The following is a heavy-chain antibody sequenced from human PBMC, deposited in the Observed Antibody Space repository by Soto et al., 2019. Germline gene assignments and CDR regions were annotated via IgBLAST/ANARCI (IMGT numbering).Heavy chain of an antibody. CDR3: ARDGDLVFGTNYYYYGMDV. CDR1: GYTFTSYG. J-gene: IGHJ6*02. Sequence: ASVKVSCKASGYTFTSYGISWVRQAPGQGLEWMGWISAYNGNTNYAQKLQGRVTMTTDTSTSTAYMELRSLRSDDTAVYYCARDGDLVFGTNYYYYGMDVCGQGTTVTVSS. D-gene: IGHD1-7*01. V-gene: IGHV1-18*01. CDR2: ISAYNGNT.